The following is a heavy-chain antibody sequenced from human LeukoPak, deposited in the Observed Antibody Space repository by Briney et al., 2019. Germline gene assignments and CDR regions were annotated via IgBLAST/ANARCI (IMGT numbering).Heavy chain of an antibody. CDR1: GGSISSSSYY. CDR3: ARHDGLERSVFDY. CDR2: IYYSGST. D-gene: IGHD1-1*01. V-gene: IGHV4-39*01. Sequence: SETLSLTCTVSGGSISSSSYYRGWIRQPPGKGLEWIGSIYYSGSTYYNPSLKSRVTISVDTSKNQFSLKLSSVTAADTAVYYCARHDGLERSVFDYWGQGTLVTVSS. J-gene: IGHJ4*02.